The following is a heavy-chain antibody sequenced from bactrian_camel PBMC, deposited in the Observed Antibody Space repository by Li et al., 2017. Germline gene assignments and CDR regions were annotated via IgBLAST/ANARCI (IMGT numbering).Heavy chain of an antibody. Sequence: HVQLVESGGGSVQAGGSLRLSCTASSHTYTPDCMAWFRQVPGKEREGVAAIGVYESPSYATSVMGRFTISKDNTKNTLYLQMDGLKPEDTAIYYCAADRVCPKRQPHDPSEYNIWGRGTQVTVS. CDR2: IGVYESP. CDR3: AADRVCPKRQPHDPSEYNI. CDR1: SHTYTPDC. J-gene: IGHJ4*01. V-gene: IGHV3S55*01. D-gene: IGHD4*01.